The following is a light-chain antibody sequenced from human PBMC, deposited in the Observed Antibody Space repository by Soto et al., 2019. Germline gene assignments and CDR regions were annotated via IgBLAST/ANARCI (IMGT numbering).Light chain of an antibody. V-gene: IGLV2-11*01. Sequence: QSVLAQPRSVSGSSGQLLTISCTGTSSDVDDYRYVSWYQQYPGKAPKLVIYDGTKRPSGVPDRFSGSNSGNTASLTISGLQAEDEADYYCCSYVTTPEIFGTGTKV. CDR1: SSDVDDYRY. J-gene: IGLJ1*01. CDR2: DGT. CDR3: CSYVTTPEI.